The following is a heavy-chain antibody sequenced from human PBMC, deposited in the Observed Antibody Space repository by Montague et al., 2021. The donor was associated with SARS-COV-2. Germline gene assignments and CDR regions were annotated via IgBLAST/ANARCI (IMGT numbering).Heavy chain of an antibody. CDR1: GGSISSYY. V-gene: IGHV4-59*01. J-gene: IGHJ3*02. Sequence: SETLSLTCTVSGGSISSYYWSWIRQPPGKGLEWIGYIYHSWSTNYNPSLRSRVTISVDTSKNQFSLKLSSVTAADTAVYYCARDLGYDSSGPDAFDIWGQGTKVTVSS. CDR3: ARDLGYDSSGPDAFDI. D-gene: IGHD3-22*01. CDR2: IYHSWST.